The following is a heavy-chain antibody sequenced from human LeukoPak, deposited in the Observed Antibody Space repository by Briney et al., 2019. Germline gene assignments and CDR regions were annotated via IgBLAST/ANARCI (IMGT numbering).Heavy chain of an antibody. J-gene: IGHJ4*02. V-gene: IGHV4-59*08. Sequence: SETLSLTCTVSGGSISSYYWSWIRQPPGKGLEWIGYIYYSGSTNYNPSLKSRVTISVDTSKNQFSLKLSSVTAADTAVYYCASHRINYYDSSGYYYFDYWGQGTLVTVSS. D-gene: IGHD3-22*01. CDR3: ASHRINYYDSSGYYYFDY. CDR1: GGSISSYY. CDR2: IYYSGST.